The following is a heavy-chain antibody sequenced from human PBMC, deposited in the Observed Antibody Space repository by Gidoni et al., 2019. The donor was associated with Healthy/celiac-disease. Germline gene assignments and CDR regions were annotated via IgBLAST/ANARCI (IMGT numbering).Heavy chain of an antibody. J-gene: IGHJ5*02. D-gene: IGHD6-13*01. Sequence: QLQLQESGPGLVTPSETLSLTCTVSGGSISSSSYYWGWLRQPPGKGLEWIGSIYYSGSTYYNPSLKSRVTISVDTSKNQFSLKLSSVTAADTAVYYCAPPHSSSLSWGQGTLVTVSS. CDR1: GGSISSSSYY. CDR2: IYYSGST. CDR3: APPHSSSLS. V-gene: IGHV4-39*07.